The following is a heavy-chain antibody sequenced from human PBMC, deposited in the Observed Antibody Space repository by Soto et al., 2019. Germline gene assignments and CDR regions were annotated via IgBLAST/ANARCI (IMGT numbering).Heavy chain of an antibody. CDR1: GFTFSSYS. J-gene: IGHJ6*02. CDR2: ISSSSSYI. D-gene: IGHD2-2*02. CDR3: ARDRAKGYCSSTSCYTGWVRYYYYGMDV. V-gene: IGHV3-21*01. Sequence: GGSLRLSCAASGFTFSSYSMNWVRQAPGKGLEWVSSISSSSSYIYYADSVKGRFTVSRDNAKNSLYLQMNSLRAEDTAVYYCARDRAKGYCSSTSCYTGWVRYYYYGMDVWGQGTTVTVSS.